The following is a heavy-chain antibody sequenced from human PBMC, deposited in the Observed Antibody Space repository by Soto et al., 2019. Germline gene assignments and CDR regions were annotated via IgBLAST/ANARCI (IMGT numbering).Heavy chain of an antibody. Sequence: EVQLLESGGGLVQPGSSLRLSCVASGFTFSDYAMSWVRQTPGKGLEWVSAISNVGDTTSYADFVKGRFIISRDNSGNTLYLQMNSLRGDDTAIYYCAKNDYYTTCQLIDFWGQGTLVPVSS. D-gene: IGHD3-3*01. CDR1: GFTFSDYA. CDR2: ISNVGDTT. V-gene: IGHV3-23*01. J-gene: IGHJ4*02. CDR3: AKNDYYTTCQLIDF.